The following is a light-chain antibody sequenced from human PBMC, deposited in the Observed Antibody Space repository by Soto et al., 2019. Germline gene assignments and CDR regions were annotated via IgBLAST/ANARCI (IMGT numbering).Light chain of an antibody. CDR2: LSS. CDR1: QSLLFSDGYNY. Sequence: DVVMTQSPLSLPVTPGEPASISCRSSQSLLFSDGYNYLDWYLQKPGQSPQLLIDLSSTRASGVPDTFSDSGSGTDFKLKINRVEGGDVGVYYCVQNLHPPWTLGEGTKVDIK. J-gene: IGKJ1*01. V-gene: IGKV2-28*01. CDR3: VQNLHPPWT.